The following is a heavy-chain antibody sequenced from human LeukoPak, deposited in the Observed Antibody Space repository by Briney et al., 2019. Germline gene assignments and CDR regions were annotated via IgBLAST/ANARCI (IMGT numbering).Heavy chain of an antibody. Sequence: ASVKVSCKVSGDTLAELSIHWLRQAGGKGLEWMGGFDVEKGETIYSQKFQGRVTMTEDISTDTAYLDLSSLISEDTAVYYCATELRLGGLDVWGQGTTVTVSS. CDR2: FDVEKGET. CDR1: GDTLAELS. J-gene: IGHJ6*02. D-gene: IGHD3-3*01. V-gene: IGHV1-24*01. CDR3: ATELRLGGLDV.